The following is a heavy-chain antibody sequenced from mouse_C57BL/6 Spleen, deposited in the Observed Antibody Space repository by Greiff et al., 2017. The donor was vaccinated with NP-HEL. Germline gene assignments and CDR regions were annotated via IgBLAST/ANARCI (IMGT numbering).Heavy chain of an antibody. Sequence: VQVVESGAELVKPGASVKISCKASGYAFSSYWMNWVKQRPGKGLEWIGQIYPGDGDTNYNGKFKGKATLTADKSSSTAYMQLSSLTSEDSSVYFCARSIWLDYWGQGTSVTVSS. CDR1: GYAFSSYW. J-gene: IGHJ4*01. CDR2: IYPGDGDT. CDR3: ARSIWLDY. V-gene: IGHV1-80*01. D-gene: IGHD1-1*02.